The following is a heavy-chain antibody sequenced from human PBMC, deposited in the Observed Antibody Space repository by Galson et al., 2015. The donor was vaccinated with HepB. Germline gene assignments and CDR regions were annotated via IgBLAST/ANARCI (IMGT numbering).Heavy chain of an antibody. CDR2: ISSSGSTI. CDR1: GFTFSSYE. Sequence: SLRLSCAASGFTFSSYEMNWVRQAPGKGLEWVSYISSSGSTIYHADSVKGRFTISRDNAKNSLYLQMNSLRAEDTAVYYCARVRGSGSYYNSPLEYWGQGTLVTVSS. J-gene: IGHJ4*02. D-gene: IGHD3-10*01. CDR3: ARVRGSGSYYNSPLEY. V-gene: IGHV3-48*03.